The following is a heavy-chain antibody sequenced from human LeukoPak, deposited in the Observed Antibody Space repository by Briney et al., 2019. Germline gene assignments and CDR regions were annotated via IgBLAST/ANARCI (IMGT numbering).Heavy chain of an antibody. D-gene: IGHD5-24*01. CDR2: IYPGDSNT. CDR1: GYSFTSYW. V-gene: IGHV5-51*01. CDR3: ARHDGSFLEHFDY. J-gene: IGHJ4*02. Sequence: GESLKISCRGSGYSFTSYWIGWVRQMPGKGLEWMGIIYPGDSNTEYNPSFQGQVTISADKSISTAYLQWSSLKASDTAMYYCARHDGSFLEHFDYWGQGTLVTVSS.